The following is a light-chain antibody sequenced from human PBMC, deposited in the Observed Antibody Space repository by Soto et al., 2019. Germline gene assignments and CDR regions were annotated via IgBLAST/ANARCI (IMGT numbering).Light chain of an antibody. V-gene: IGKV3-20*01. CDR2: GAS. J-gene: IGKJ1*01. CDR1: QSISGTY. CDR3: QHYGISPPWT. Sequence: EIVLTQSPGNLSLSPGERATLSCRASQSISGTYLAWYQQKPGRAPRILIYGASNRATGIPDRFSGSGSGTDFTLTISRREPEDFAVYYCQHYGISPPWTFGQGTKVEIK.